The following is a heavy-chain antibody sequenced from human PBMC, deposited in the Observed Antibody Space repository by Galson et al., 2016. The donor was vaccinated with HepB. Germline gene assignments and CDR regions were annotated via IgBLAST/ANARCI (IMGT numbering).Heavy chain of an antibody. CDR1: GYTLTELS. J-gene: IGHJ2*01. Sequence: SVKVSCKVSGYTLTELSMHWVRQAPGKGLEWMGGLDPEDGETIYAQKFQGRVTMTEDTSTDTAYMELSSLRSEDTAVYYCATLVFVVVPAAHYWYFDLWGRGTLVTVSS. CDR2: LDPEDGET. CDR3: ATLVFVVVPAAHYWYFDL. D-gene: IGHD2-2*01. V-gene: IGHV1-24*01.